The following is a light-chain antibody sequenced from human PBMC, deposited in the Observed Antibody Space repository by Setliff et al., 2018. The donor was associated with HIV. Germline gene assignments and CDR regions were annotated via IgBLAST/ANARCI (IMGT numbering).Light chain of an antibody. J-gene: IGLJ1*01. Sequence: QSALSQPRSVSGSPGQSVTISCIGTSSDVGGYKHVSWYQQHPGKAPKLIIYDVNKRPSGVPDRFSGSMSGNTASLTISGLQAEDEADYYCNSYTSTTFYVFGSGTKVTVL. CDR2: DVN. CDR3: NSYTSTTFYV. CDR1: SSDVGGYKH. V-gene: IGLV2-11*01.